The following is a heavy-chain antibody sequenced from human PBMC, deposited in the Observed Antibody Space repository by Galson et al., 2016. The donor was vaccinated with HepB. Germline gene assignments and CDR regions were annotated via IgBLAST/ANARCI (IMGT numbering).Heavy chain of an antibody. J-gene: IGHJ4*02. Sequence: SLRLSCAVSGLTFSDVWMSWVRKAPGKGLQWVGRQTTGGATDYAAPVKGRFTIARDDSKNTLYLEMNSLKTEDTAVYFCTEDTYDSNQYSHDYWGLGTLVTVSS. D-gene: IGHD3-22*01. V-gene: IGHV3-15*07. CDR3: TEDTYDSNQYSHDY. CDR1: GLTFSDVW. CDR2: QTTGGAT.